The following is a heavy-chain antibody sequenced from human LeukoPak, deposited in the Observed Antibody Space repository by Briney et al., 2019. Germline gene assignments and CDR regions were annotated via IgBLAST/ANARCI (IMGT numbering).Heavy chain of an antibody. CDR2: IRYDGTDK. Sequence: GGSLRLSCAASGFTFSSYGMHWVRQAPGKGLEWVAFIRYDGTDKDYADSVKGRFAISRDDSKNTLYLQMNSLRAEDTAVYYCAGDASYYDFWSGRHDAFDIWGQGTMVTVSS. V-gene: IGHV3-30*02. CDR3: AGDASYYDFWSGRHDAFDI. D-gene: IGHD3-3*01. CDR1: GFTFSSYG. J-gene: IGHJ3*02.